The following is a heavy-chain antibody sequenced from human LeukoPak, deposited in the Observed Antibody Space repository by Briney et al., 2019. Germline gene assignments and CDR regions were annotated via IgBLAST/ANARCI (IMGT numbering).Heavy chain of an antibody. J-gene: IGHJ4*02. D-gene: IGHD2-21*02. V-gene: IGHV3-23*01. CDR1: GFTFSSYA. CDR2: ISGSGGST. Sequence: GGSLRLSCAASGFTFSSYAMSRVRQAPGKGLEWVSAISGSGGSTYYADSVKGRFTISRDNAKNVLYLQMNRLGDGDTAVCYCARDSDWAFDNWGQGTLVTVSS. CDR3: ARDSDWAFDN.